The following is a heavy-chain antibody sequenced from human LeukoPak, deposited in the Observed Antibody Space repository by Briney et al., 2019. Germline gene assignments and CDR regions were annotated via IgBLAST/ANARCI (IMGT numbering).Heavy chain of an antibody. CDR2: ISYDGSNK. J-gene: IGHJ4*02. CDR3: AKQRGYSYGYEY. D-gene: IGHD5-18*01. CDR1: GFTFSSYG. Sequence: GGSLRLSCAASGFTFSSYGMHWVRQAPGKGLEGVAVISYDGSNKFCADSVKGRFNISRENSKNTLYLQMNSLRAEDTAVYYCAKQRGYSYGYEYWGQGTLVTVSS. V-gene: IGHV3-30*18.